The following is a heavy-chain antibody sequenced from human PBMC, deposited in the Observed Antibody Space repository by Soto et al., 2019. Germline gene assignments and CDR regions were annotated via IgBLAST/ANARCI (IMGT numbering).Heavy chain of an antibody. CDR3: VRDGTKTLRDWFDP. Sequence: TLSLTCTVSGASISGFYWSWIRKSAGKGLEWIGRIYATGTTDYNPSLKSRVMMSVDTSKKQFSLKLRSVTAADTAVYYCVRDGTKTLRDWFDPWGQGISVAVSS. J-gene: IGHJ5*02. CDR2: IYATGTT. D-gene: IGHD1-1*01. CDR1: GASISGFY. V-gene: IGHV4-4*07.